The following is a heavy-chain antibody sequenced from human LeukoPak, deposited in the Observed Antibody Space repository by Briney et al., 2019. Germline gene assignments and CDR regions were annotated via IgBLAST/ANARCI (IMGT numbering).Heavy chain of an antibody. CDR2: INPNSGGT. V-gene: IGHV1-2*02. CDR1: GYTFTGYY. Sequence: GASVKVSCKASGYTFTGYYMHWVRQAPGQGLEWMGWINPNSGGTNYAQKFQGRVTMTAERSTNTAYMELRGLTFDDTAVYYCARDRGYYYDSTVFDIWGQGTMVTVSS. D-gene: IGHD3-22*01. CDR3: ARDRGYYYDSTVFDI. J-gene: IGHJ3*02.